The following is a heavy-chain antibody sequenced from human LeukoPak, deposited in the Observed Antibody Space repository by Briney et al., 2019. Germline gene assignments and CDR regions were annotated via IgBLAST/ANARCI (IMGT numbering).Heavy chain of an antibody. J-gene: IGHJ3*02. CDR3: ARWSHHPDAFDI. D-gene: IGHD1-14*01. Sequence: PSETLSLTCTVSGGSISSYYWSWIRQPPGKGLEWIGYIYYSGSTNYNPSLKSRVTISVDTSKNQFSLKLTSVTAADTAVYYCARWSHHPDAFDIWGQGTMVTVSS. V-gene: IGHV4-59*01. CDR2: IYYSGST. CDR1: GGSISSYY.